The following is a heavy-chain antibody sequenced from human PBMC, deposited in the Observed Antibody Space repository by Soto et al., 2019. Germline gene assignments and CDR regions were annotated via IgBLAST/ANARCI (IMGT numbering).Heavy chain of an antibody. V-gene: IGHV3-9*01. CDR2: VSWNSGTI. Sequence: EVQLVESGGGLVQPGRSLRLSCAASGFSFDDYAMHWVRQGPGKGLEWVSGVSWNSGTIVYADSVKGRFTIPRDNAKNSLYLEMNSLGAEDTALYYCAKGFCSSAKCYTYSYMDVWGKGTTVTVSS. CDR1: GFSFDDYA. CDR3: AKGFCSSAKCYTYSYMDV. J-gene: IGHJ6*03. D-gene: IGHD2-2*01.